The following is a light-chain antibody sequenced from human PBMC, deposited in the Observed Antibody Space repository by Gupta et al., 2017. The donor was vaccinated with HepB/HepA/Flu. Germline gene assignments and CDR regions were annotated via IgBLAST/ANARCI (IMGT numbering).Light chain of an antibody. CDR1: NIGSKS. CDR2: YDS. Sequence: SYLLTQPPSLSVAPGTTARITCGGNNIGSKSVHWYQQKPGQAPVLVIYYDSDRPSGIPERFSGSNSGNTATLTISRVEAGDEADYYCQVWDSSSDHRVFGGGTKLTVL. CDR3: QVWDSSSDHRV. J-gene: IGLJ3*02. V-gene: IGLV3-21*04.